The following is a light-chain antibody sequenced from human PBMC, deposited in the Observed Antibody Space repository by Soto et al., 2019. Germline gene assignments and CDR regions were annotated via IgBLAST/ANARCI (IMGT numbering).Light chain of an antibody. J-gene: IGLJ1*01. Sequence: ALTQPASVSGSPGQSITISCTGTSSDVGGYNYVSWYQQHPGKAPQLMIYDVSNRPSGVSNRFSGSKSGNTASLTISGPQAEDEADYYCSSYTSSSTLGYVFGTGTKVTVL. CDR3: SSYTSSSTLGYV. CDR2: DVS. CDR1: SSDVGGYNY. V-gene: IGLV2-14*01.